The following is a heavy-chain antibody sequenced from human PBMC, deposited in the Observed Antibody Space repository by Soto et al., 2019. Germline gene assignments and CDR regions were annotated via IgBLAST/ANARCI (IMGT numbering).Heavy chain of an antibody. J-gene: IGHJ6*03. Sequence: SVKVSCKASGGTFSSYAISWVRQAPGQGLEWMGGIIPIFGTANYAQKFQGRVTITEDTSTSTAYMELSSLRSEDTAVYYCARGEDYDILTGYSNYYYYCMDVWGKGTTVTVSS. CDR3: ARGEDYDILTGYSNYYYYCMDV. V-gene: IGHV1-69*06. D-gene: IGHD3-9*01. CDR2: IIPIFGTA. CDR1: GGTFSSYA.